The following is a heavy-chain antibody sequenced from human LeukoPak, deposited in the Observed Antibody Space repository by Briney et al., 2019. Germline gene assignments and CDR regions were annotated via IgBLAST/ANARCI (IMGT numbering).Heavy chain of an antibody. CDR2: IYYSGST. Sequence: SETLSLTCTVSGGSISSYYWSWLRQPPGKGLEWIGYIYYSGSTNYNPSLKSRVTISVDTSKNQFSLKLSSVTAADTAVYYCARASSYGPGDFDYWGQGTLVTVSS. CDR1: GGSISSYY. J-gene: IGHJ4*02. V-gene: IGHV4-59*01. CDR3: ARASSYGPGDFDY. D-gene: IGHD3-10*01.